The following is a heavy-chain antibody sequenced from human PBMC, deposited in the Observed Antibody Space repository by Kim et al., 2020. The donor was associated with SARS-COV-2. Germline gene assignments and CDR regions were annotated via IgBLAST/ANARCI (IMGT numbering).Heavy chain of an antibody. CDR3: AREGVSPHTITMIVVVRNLACFDP. D-gene: IGHD3-22*01. V-gene: IGHV4-39*02. J-gene: IGHJ5*01. CDR2: IYYSGST. Sequence: SETLSLTCTVSGGSISSSSYYWGWIRQPPGLGREWIGCIYYSGSTYSNPSLKSRVTISVATSENPFSLKLSSVTAADTAVYYCAREGVSPHTITMIVVVRNLACFDPWGQGTLVTVSS. CDR1: GGSISSSSYY.